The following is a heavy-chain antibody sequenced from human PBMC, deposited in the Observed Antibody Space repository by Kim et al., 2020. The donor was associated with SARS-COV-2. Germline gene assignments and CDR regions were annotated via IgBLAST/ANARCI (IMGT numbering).Heavy chain of an antibody. J-gene: IGHJ4*02. CDR3: ARNIVATIYPLADY. CDR2: INPNSGGT. Sequence: ASVKVSCKASGYTFTGYYMHWVRQAPGQGLEWMGWINPNSGGTNYAQKFQGRVTMTRDTSISTAYMELSRLRSDDTAVYYCARNIVATIYPLADYWGQGTLVTVSS. V-gene: IGHV1-2*02. D-gene: IGHD5-12*01. CDR1: GYTFTGYY.